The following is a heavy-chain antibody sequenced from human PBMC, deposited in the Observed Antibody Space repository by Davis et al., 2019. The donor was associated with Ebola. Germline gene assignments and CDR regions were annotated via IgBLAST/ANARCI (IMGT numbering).Heavy chain of an antibody. CDR3: ARGVVVVVATNSRYYYGMDV. CDR1: GYTFTSYY. J-gene: IGHJ6*04. V-gene: IGHV1-46*01. Sequence: AASVKVSCKASGYTFTSYYMHWVRQAPGQGLEWMGIISPSGGSTSYAQKFQGRVTMTRDTSTSTVYMELSSLRSEDTAVYYCARGVVVVVATNSRYYYGMDVWGKGTTVTVSS. D-gene: IGHD2-15*01. CDR2: ISPSGGST.